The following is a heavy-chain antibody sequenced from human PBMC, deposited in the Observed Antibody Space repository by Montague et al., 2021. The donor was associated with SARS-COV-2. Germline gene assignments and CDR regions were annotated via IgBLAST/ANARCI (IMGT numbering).Heavy chain of an antibody. V-gene: IGHV4-61*02. Sequence: TLSLTCTVSGGSISSGSYYWSWTRQPAGKGLEWIGRISISGSTNYNPSLKSPVTISVATTKNQFSLKPGSVTAADTAVYYCARDIAVAGLFDYWGQGTLVTVSS. D-gene: IGHD6-19*01. J-gene: IGHJ4*02. CDR2: ISISGST. CDR1: GGSISSGSYY. CDR3: ARDIAVAGLFDY.